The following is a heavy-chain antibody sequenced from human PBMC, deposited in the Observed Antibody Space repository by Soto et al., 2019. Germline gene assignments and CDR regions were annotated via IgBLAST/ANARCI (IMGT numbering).Heavy chain of an antibody. J-gene: IGHJ3*02. CDR1: GGSISSYY. Sequence: SETLSLTCTVSGGSISSYYWSWIRQPPGKGLEWIGYIYYSGSTNYNPSLKSRVTISVDTSKNQFSLKLSSVTAADTAVYYCAVEFIEYSSPFRAAFDIWGQGTMVTVSS. CDR3: AVEFIEYSSPFRAAFDI. D-gene: IGHD6-6*01. CDR2: IYYSGST. V-gene: IGHV4-59*01.